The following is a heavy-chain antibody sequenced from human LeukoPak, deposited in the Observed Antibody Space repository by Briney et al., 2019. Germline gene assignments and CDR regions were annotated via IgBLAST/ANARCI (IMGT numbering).Heavy chain of an antibody. D-gene: IGHD2-8*02. CDR2: VIPIFGTA. Sequence: SVKVSCKASGGTFNKHAINWVRQAPGQGLEWMGGVIPIFGTASYSQRFQGRLTITADESTSTAYMELSGLRSDDTAMYYCAREYSVLVPSATPTDYFDSWGQGTLVTVSS. J-gene: IGHJ4*02. CDR3: AREYSVLVPSATPTDYFDS. CDR1: GGTFNKHA. V-gene: IGHV1-69*13.